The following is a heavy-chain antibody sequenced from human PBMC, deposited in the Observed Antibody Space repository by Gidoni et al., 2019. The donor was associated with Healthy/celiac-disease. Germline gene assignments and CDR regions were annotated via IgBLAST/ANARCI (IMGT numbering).Heavy chain of an antibody. CDR1: GGSISSGAYY. V-gene: IGHV4-30-4*01. CDR2: IYYSGST. CDR3: AGNYGRHYYYYGMDV. D-gene: IGHD4-17*01. J-gene: IGHJ6*02. Sequence: QVQLQESGPGLVKPSQTLSLTCTVSGGSISSGAYYWSWIRQPPGKGLEWIGYIYYSGSTYYNPSLKSRVTISVDTSKNQFSLKLSSVTAADTAVYYCAGNYGRHYYYYGMDVWGQGTTVTVSS.